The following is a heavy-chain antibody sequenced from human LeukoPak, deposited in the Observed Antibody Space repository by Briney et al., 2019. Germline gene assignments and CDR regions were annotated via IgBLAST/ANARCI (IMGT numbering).Heavy chain of an antibody. Sequence: PGGSLRLSCAASGFTFSSYDMSWVRQAPGKGLEWVSAISGSGGSTYYADSVKGRFTISRDNSKNTLYLQINSLRAEDTAVYYCAKDHLPGIVVADRDYWGQGTLVTVSS. D-gene: IGHD6-19*01. CDR1: GFTFSSYD. CDR3: AKDHLPGIVVADRDY. V-gene: IGHV3-23*01. CDR2: ISGSGGST. J-gene: IGHJ4*02.